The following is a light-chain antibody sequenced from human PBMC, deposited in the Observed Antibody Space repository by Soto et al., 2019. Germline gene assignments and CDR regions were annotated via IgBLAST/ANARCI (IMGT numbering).Light chain of an antibody. V-gene: IGLV1-36*01. CDR3: AAWDDSLNGPV. J-gene: IGLJ3*02. CDR2: YDD. Sequence: QSVLTQPPSVSEAPGQRATISCSGSSSNIGNNAVNWYQQLPGKAPKLLIYYDDLLPSGVSDRFSGSKSGTSASLAISGLHSEDEADYYCAAWDDSLNGPVFGGGTKLTVL. CDR1: SSNIGNNA.